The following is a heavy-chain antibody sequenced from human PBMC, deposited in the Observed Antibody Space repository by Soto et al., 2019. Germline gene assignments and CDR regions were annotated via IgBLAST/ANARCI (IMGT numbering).Heavy chain of an antibody. CDR2: INPNSGGT. V-gene: IGHV1-2*04. CDR3: ARDGGGIAVLGNSFES. D-gene: IGHD6-19*01. Sequence: ASVKASCKASGHTFTGYYMHWVRQAPGQGLEWMGWINPNSGGTNYAQTFQGWVTMTRDTSISTAYMELSRLRSDDTAVYYCARDGGGIAVLGNSFESWGQGTMATVS. J-gene: IGHJ3*02. CDR1: GHTFTGYY.